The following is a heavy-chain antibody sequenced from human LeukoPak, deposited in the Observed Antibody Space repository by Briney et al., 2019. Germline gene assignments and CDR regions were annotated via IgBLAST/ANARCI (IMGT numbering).Heavy chain of an antibody. CDR1: GFTVSSNY. J-gene: IGHJ5*02. D-gene: IGHD6-19*01. V-gene: IGHV3-53*01. CDR3: ARGYSSGWYPTDFDP. CDR2: IYSGGST. Sequence: PGGSLRPSCAASGFTVSSNYMSWVRQAPGKGLEWVSVIYSGGSTYYADSVKGRFTISRDNSKNTLYLQMNSLRAEDTAVYYCARGYSSGWYPTDFDPWGQGTLVTVSS.